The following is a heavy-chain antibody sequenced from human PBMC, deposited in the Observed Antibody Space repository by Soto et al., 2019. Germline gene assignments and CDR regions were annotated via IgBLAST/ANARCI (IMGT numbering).Heavy chain of an antibody. V-gene: IGHV1-18*01. CDR3: ARDYGRVSWFDP. J-gene: IGHJ5*02. Sequence: ASVKVSCKASGYTFTSYGISWVRQAPGQGLEWMGWISAYNGKTNYAQKLQGRVTMTTDTSTSTAYMELRSLRPDDTAVYYCARDYGRVSWFDPWGQGPLVTVSS. CDR2: ISAYNGKT. D-gene: IGHD3-10*01. CDR1: GYTFTSYG.